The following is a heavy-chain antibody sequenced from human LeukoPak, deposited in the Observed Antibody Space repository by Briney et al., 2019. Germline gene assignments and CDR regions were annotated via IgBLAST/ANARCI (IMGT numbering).Heavy chain of an antibody. J-gene: IGHJ3*01. D-gene: IGHD2/OR15-2a*01. CDR1: GGTFSSYA. V-gene: IGHV1-69*13. CDR3: ARDRGRNSKAFDL. CDR2: IIPIFGTA. Sequence: SVKVSCKASGGTFSSYAISWVRQAPGQGLEWMGGIIPIFGTANYAQKFQGRVTITADESTSTAYMELSSLRSDDTAVYYCARDRGRNSKAFDLWGQGTMVTVSS.